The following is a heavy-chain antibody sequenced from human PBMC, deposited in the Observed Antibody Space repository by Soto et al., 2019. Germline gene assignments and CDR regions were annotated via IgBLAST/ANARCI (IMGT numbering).Heavy chain of an antibody. J-gene: IGHJ4*02. V-gene: IGHV3-30-3*01. CDR1: GFTFSSYA. Sequence: PGGSLRLSCAASGFTFSSYAMHWVRQAPGKGLEWVAVISYDGSNKYYADSVKGRFTISRDNSKNTLYLQMNSLRAEDTAVYYCARDALRYPVADDYWGQGTLVTVSS. D-gene: IGHD6-19*01. CDR2: ISYDGSNK. CDR3: ARDALRYPVADDY.